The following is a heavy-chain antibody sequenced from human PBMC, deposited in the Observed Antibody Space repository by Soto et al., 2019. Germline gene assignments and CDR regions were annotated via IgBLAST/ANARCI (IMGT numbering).Heavy chain of an antibody. V-gene: IGHV3-74*01. CDR3: ASFFARTYSPRPFDF. CDR1: GFAFTSYW. CDR2: VKSDGTTA. Sequence: GGSLRLSCEASGFAFTSYWMHWVRQAPGKGLVWVAGVKSDGTTATYADSVRGRFTISRDNAKNTLYLQMNSLSAEDKAEYYCASFFARTYSPRPFDFWGQGTQVTVSS. J-gene: IGHJ4*02. D-gene: IGHD2-15*01.